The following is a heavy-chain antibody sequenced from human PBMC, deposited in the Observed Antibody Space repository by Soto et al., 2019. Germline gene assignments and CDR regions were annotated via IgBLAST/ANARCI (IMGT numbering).Heavy chain of an antibody. J-gene: IGHJ6*02. CDR3: ARGQARMDV. CDR2: ISAYKFNT. CDR1: GCTFASYG. V-gene: IGHV1-18*01. Sequence: ASVNVSCQASGCTFASYGISWVREAAGQGLQWXGWISAYKFNTNFAQKLQGRVTRTTETSTSTAYMELRSLRSDDTAVYYCARGQARMDVWGQGTTVTV.